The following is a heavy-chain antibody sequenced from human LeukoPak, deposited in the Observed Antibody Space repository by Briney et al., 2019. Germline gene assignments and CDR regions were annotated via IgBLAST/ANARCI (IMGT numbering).Heavy chain of an antibody. CDR3: ARDSPDIVLVPAANWFDR. V-gene: IGHV4-4*07. CDR2: IYTSVST. J-gene: IGHJ5*02. Sequence: LETLSLTCTVSGGSISSYYWSWIRQPAGKGLEWIGRIYTSVSTNYNPSLKSRVTMSVDTSKNQFSLKLSSVTAANTAAYYCARDSPDIVLVPAANWFDRWGQGTLVTVSS. CDR1: GGSISSYY. D-gene: IGHD2-2*01.